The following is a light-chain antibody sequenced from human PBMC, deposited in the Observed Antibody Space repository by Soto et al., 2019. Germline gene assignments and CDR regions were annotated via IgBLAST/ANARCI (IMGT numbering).Light chain of an antibody. CDR2: DVS. CDR1: SSDVGGYNY. CDR3: CSYAGSYTLV. Sequence: QSALTQPASVSGSPGQSITISCTGTSSDVGGYNYVSWYQQQPGKAPKLMIYDVSNRPSGVSNRFSGSKSGNTASLTISGLQAEDEADYYCCSYAGSYTLVFGGGTKVTVL. J-gene: IGLJ2*01. V-gene: IGLV2-14*03.